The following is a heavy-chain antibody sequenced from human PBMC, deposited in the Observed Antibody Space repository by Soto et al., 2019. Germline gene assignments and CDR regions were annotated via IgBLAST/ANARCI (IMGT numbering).Heavy chain of an antibody. Sequence: QVQLVQSGAEVKKPGASVKVSCKASGYTFTGYYMHWVRQAPGQGLEWMGWINPNSGGTNYAQKFQGRVTMSRDTSISTAYMELSRLRSDDTAVYYCARDTYSSSWSGAPGMDVWGQGTTVTVFS. CDR2: INPNSGGT. CDR3: ARDTYSSSWSGAPGMDV. V-gene: IGHV1-2*02. J-gene: IGHJ6*02. D-gene: IGHD6-13*01. CDR1: GYTFTGYY.